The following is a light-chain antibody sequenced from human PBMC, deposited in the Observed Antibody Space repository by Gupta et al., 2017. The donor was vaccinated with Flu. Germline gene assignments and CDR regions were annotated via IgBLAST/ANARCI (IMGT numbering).Light chain of an antibody. Sequence: PSILSWMFEDMVRISCRASHSIKIWLAWYQQKPGKSPKLLIYNASSVKSGVLSRFSGSGSETEFTLTISSLQPDDFAIYYCQQDNSFPWTFGQGTQVEIK. CDR3: QQDNSFPWT. CDR1: HSIKIW. J-gene: IGKJ1*01. V-gene: IGKV1-5*03. CDR2: NAS.